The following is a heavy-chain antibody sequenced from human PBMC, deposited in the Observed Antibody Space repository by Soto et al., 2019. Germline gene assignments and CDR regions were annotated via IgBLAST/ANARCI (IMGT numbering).Heavy chain of an antibody. J-gene: IGHJ3*02. CDR2: INPSGGST. CDR1: GYTFTSYY. CDR3: AAVGATYDAFDI. Sequence: ASVKVSCKASGYTFTSYYMHWVRQAPGQGLEWMGIINPSGGSTSYAQKFRGRVTMTRDTSTSTVYMELSSLRSEDTAVYYCAAVGATYDAFDIWGQGTMVTVSS. V-gene: IGHV1-46*01. D-gene: IGHD1-26*01.